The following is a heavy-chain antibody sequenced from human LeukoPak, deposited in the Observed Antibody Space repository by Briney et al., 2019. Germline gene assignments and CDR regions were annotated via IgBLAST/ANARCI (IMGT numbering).Heavy chain of an antibody. Sequence: SETLSLTCNVSGVSISSNTFSWGWIRQPPGKGLEWIGNIYYTGSTYYNPSLTSRVTISIDTSRNQFSLHLSSVTAADTAVYYCARDVLPHGWFDPWGQGALVTVSS. J-gene: IGHJ5*02. CDR1: GVSISSNTFS. V-gene: IGHV4-39*07. CDR3: ARDVLPHGWFDP. D-gene: IGHD2/OR15-2a*01. CDR2: IYYTGST.